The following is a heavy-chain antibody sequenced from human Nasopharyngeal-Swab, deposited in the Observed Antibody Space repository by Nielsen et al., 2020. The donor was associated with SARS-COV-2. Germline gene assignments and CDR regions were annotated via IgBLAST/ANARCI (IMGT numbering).Heavy chain of an antibody. CDR2: IYYSGST. CDR3: AREYSSSWYRGFDY. CDR1: GGSVSSGSYY. V-gene: IGHV4-61*01. Sequence: GSLRLPCTVSGGSVSSGSYYWSWIRQPPGKGLEWIGYIYYSGSTNYNPSLKSRVTISVDTSKNQFSLKLSSVTAADTAVYYCAREYSSSWYRGFDYWGQGTLVTVSS. D-gene: IGHD6-13*01. J-gene: IGHJ4*02.